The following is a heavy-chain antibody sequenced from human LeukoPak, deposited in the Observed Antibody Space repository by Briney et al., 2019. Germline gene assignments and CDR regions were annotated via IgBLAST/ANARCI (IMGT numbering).Heavy chain of an antibody. CDR3: AKEDSGSYYYYYYYMDV. D-gene: IGHD1-26*01. V-gene: IGHV3-30*02. J-gene: IGHJ6*03. CDR1: GFTFSSYG. Sequence: GGSLRLSCTASGFTFSSYGMHWVRHAPGKGLEWVAFIRYDGSNKYYADSVKGRFTIYRDNSKNTLYLQMNSLRAEDTAVYYCAKEDSGSYYYYYYYMDVWGKGTTVTVSS. CDR2: IRYDGSNK.